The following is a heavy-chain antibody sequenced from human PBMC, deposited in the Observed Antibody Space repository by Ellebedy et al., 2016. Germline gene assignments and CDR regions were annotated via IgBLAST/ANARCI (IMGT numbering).Heavy chain of an antibody. CDR3: ARGTALRKGCYFDY. CDR2: MNPNSGNT. J-gene: IGHJ4*02. CDR1: GYTFTSYD. Sequence: ASVKVSXXASGYTFTSYDINWVRQATGQGLEWMGWMNPNSGNTGYAQKFQGRVTMTRNTSISTAYMELSSLRSEDTAVYYCARGTALRKGCYFDYWGQGTLVTVSS. D-gene: IGHD1-14*01. V-gene: IGHV1-8*01.